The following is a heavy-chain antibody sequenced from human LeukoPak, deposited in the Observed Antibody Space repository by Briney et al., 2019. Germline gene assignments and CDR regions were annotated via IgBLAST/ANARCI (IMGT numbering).Heavy chain of an antibody. J-gene: IGHJ4*02. Sequence: GGSLRLSCAASGFTFSSYTMRWIRQAPGKGLEWVSSISGSNSYTFYADSVKGRFAVSRDNAKDSLYLQMNSLRAEDTAVYYCARALTTLTYEGYWGQGTLVTVSS. CDR1: GFTFSSYT. CDR3: ARALTTLTYEGY. V-gene: IGHV3-21*01. CDR2: ISGSNSYT. D-gene: IGHD1-1*01.